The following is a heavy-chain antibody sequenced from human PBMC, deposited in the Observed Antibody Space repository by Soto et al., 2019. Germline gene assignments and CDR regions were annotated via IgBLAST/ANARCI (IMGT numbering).Heavy chain of an antibody. CDR2: IYYSGST. J-gene: IGHJ4*02. CDR3: AREGYSGYAPFDY. D-gene: IGHD5-12*01. V-gene: IGHV4-59*01. Sequence: QVQLQESGPGLVKPSETLSLTCTVSGGSISSYYWSWIRQPPGKGLEWIGYIYYSGSTNYNSSLKSRVTISVDTSKNQFSLKLSSVTAADTAVYYCAREGYSGYAPFDYWGQGTLVTVSS. CDR1: GGSISSYY.